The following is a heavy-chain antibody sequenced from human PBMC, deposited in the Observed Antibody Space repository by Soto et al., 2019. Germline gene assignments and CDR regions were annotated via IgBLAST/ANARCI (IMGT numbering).Heavy chain of an antibody. Sequence: QVQLQESGPGLVKPSETLSLTCTVSGGSVSSGSYYWSWIRQPPGKGLEWIGYIYYSGSTNYNPSLESRVTISVDTSKNQFSLKLSSVTAADTAVYYCARVATRDGMDVWGQGTTVTVSS. J-gene: IGHJ6*02. CDR3: ARVATRDGMDV. CDR1: GGSVSSGSYY. CDR2: IYYSGST. V-gene: IGHV4-61*01.